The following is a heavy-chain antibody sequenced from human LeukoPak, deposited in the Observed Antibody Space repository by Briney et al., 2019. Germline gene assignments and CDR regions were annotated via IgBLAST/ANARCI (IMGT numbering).Heavy chain of an antibody. CDR3: TRSPVAGPRSDFDS. Sequence: PGGSLRLSCAASGFTFSNYAMNWVRQAPGKGLQWVAVISHDAKKKYYGDSVRGRFTISRDNSKNTLYLQMSSLRDDDTAFYYCTRSPVAGPRSDFDSWGQGTLVTVSS. CDR2: ISHDAKKK. CDR1: GFTFSNYA. D-gene: IGHD6-19*01. J-gene: IGHJ4*02. V-gene: IGHV3-30*04.